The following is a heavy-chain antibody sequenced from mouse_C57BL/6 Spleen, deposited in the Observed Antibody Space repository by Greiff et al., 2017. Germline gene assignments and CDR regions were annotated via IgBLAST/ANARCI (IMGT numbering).Heavy chain of an antibody. CDR2: IYPGSGNT. D-gene: IGHD1-1*01. CDR1: GYSFTSYY. V-gene: IGHV1-66*01. Sequence: VQVVESGPELVKPGASVKISCKASGYSFTSYYIHWVKQRPGQGLEWIGWIYPGSGNTKYNEKFKGKATLTADTSSSTAYMQLSSLTSEDSAVYYCAGYYGGFAYWGQGTLVTVSA. J-gene: IGHJ3*01. CDR3: AGYYGGFAY.